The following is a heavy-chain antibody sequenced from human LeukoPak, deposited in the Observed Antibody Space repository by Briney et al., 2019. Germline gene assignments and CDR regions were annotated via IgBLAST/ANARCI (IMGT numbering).Heavy chain of an antibody. CDR2: ISYDGSNK. Sequence: GGSLTLSCAASGFTFSSYARHWVRQAPAKGLEGVAVISYDGSNKYYAHSVKGRFTISRDNSKNTLYLQMNSLRAEDKAVYYCARDSWTYYYDSSGDPPGAFDIWGQGTMVTVSS. V-gene: IGHV3-30-3*01. J-gene: IGHJ3*02. D-gene: IGHD3-22*01. CDR3: ARDSWTYYYDSSGDPPGAFDI. CDR1: GFTFSSYA.